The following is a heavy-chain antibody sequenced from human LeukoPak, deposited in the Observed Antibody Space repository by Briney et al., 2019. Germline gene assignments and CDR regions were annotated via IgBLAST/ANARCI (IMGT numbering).Heavy chain of an antibody. D-gene: IGHD1-26*01. J-gene: IGHJ6*02. CDR2: IIPIFGTA. V-gene: IGHV1-69*13. CDR1: GGTFSSYA. Sequence: ASVNVSCKASGGTFSSYAISWVRQAPGQGLEWMGGIIPIFGTANYAQKFQGRVTITADESTSTAYMELSSLRSEDTAVYYCARSKWTEAYYYYYGMDVWGQGTTVTVSS. CDR3: ARSKWTEAYYYYYGMDV.